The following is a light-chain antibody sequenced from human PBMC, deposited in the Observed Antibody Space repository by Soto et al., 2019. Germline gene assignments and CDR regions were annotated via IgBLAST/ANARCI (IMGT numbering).Light chain of an antibody. CDR3: QQYETFSGT. V-gene: IGKV1-5*01. CDR1: QSVSGW. Sequence: DIQMTQSPSTLSASVGDTVTVTCRASQSVSGWLAWYQQKPGEAPKLLIYDASALQRGVLSRFSGSGAGTKFTLTIASLQPDDFATYYCQQYETFSGTFGPGTKVDIK. J-gene: IGKJ1*01. CDR2: DAS.